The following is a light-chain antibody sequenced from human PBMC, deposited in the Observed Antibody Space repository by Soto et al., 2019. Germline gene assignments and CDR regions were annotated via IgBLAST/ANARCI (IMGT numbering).Light chain of an antibody. J-gene: IGKJ5*01. CDR1: QSVGSSY. CDR2: DVS. CDR3: QQRSDWPLT. V-gene: IGKV3-11*01. Sequence: IVLTQSPGTLSLSPWERATLSWEASQSVGSSYLAWYHQKPGQAPRLLIYDVSNRASGIPARFSGSGSETDFTLTISSLETEDVAVYYCQQRSDWPLTFGQGTRLEIK.